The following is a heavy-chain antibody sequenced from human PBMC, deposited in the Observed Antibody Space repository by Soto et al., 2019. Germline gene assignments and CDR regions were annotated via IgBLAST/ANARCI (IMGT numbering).Heavy chain of an antibody. CDR2: ILPVSAPP. D-gene: IGHD3-3*01. CDR3: ATDSNYDVSNSF. V-gene: IGHV1-69*13. Sequence: SEKVSCKASGGTLNNYAINWVRQAPGQGLEWMGGILPVSAPPDYAQKFQGRVSITADHSTSTVYMELSRLKSDDTAVYFCATDSNYDVSNSFWGQGTLVTVSS. CDR1: GGTLNNYA. J-gene: IGHJ4*02.